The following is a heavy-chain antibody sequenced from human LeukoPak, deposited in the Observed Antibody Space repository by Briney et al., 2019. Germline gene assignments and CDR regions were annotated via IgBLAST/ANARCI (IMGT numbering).Heavy chain of an antibody. V-gene: IGHV4-59*08. Sequence: SETLSLTCTVSGGSISSYYWSWIRQPPGKGLEWIGYIYYSGSTNYNPSLKSRVTISVDTSKNQFSLKLSSVTAADTAVYYCARQAYYYDSSGYYYAGFYDYWGQGTLVTVSS. D-gene: IGHD3-22*01. CDR3: ARQAYYYDSSGYYYAGFYDY. CDR1: GGSISSYY. J-gene: IGHJ4*02. CDR2: IYYSGST.